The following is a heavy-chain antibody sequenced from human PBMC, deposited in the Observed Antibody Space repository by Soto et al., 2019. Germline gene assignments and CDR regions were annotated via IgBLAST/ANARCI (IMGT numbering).Heavy chain of an antibody. CDR2: IFNSGST. J-gene: IGHJ4*02. D-gene: IGHD4-4*01. V-gene: IGHV4-31*03. CDR3: ARAVYSNHVY. CDR1: GASISSGSYY. Sequence: QVQLQESGPGLVKPSQTLSLTCTVSGASISSGSYYWSWIRQLPGKGLEWIGYIFNSGSTCYNPSLKSRVTISVDTSKNQFSLRVSSVTAADTAVYYCARAVYSNHVYWGQGTLVTVSS.